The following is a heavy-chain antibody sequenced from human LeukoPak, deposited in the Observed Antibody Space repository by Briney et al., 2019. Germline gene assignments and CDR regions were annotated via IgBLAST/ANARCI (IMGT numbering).Heavy chain of an antibody. D-gene: IGHD3-10*01. CDR3: ARVDDPYGSGSYFRQPYYYYYYMDV. V-gene: IGHV3-7*01. CDR1: GFTFSSYW. J-gene: IGHJ6*03. Sequence: GGSLRLSCAASGFTFSSYWMSWVRQAPGKGREWVANIKQDGSEKYYVDSVKGRFTISRDNAKNSLYLQMNSLRAEDTAVYYCARVDDPYGSGSYFRQPYYYYYYMDVWGKGTTVTISS. CDR2: IKQDGSEK.